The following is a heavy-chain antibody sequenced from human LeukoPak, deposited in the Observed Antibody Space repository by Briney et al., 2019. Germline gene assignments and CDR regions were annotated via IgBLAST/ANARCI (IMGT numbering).Heavy chain of an antibody. CDR2: ISGSGGIT. Sequence: ETLSLTCAVYGESFTTFYWGWIRQPPGKGLEWVSAISGSGGITSYADSVKGRFTISRDNSKNTLYLQMNSLRAEDTAVYYCAKGDTTWELPHDYWGQGTLVTVSS. J-gene: IGHJ4*02. CDR3: AKGDTTWELPHDY. CDR1: GESFTTFY. D-gene: IGHD1-26*01. V-gene: IGHV3-23*01.